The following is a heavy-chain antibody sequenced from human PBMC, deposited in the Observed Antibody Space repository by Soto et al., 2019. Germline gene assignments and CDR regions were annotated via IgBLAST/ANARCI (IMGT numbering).Heavy chain of an antibody. CDR1: GYTFTSYD. V-gene: IGHV1-8*01. D-gene: IGHD2-15*01. Sequence: ASVKVSCKASGYTFTSYDINWVRQATGQGLEWMGWMNPNSGNTGYAQKFQGRVTMTRNTSISTAYMELSSLRSEDTAVYYFARVSDCSGGSCYIDAFDIWGQGTMVTVSS. CDR2: MNPNSGNT. J-gene: IGHJ3*02. CDR3: ARVSDCSGGSCYIDAFDI.